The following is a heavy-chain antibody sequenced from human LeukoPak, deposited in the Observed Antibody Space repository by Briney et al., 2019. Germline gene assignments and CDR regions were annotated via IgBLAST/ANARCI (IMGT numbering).Heavy chain of an antibody. V-gene: IGHV1-18*01. Sequence: ASVTVSFKASGYTFTSYGISWVRQAPGQGREGMGWISAYNGNTNYAQKLQGRFTMTTDTSTSTAYMELRSLRSDDTAVYYCARGGITMVRGVIIKGDYFDYWGQGTLVTVSS. CDR1: GYTFTSYG. CDR2: ISAYNGNT. J-gene: IGHJ4*02. CDR3: ARGGITMVRGVIIKGDYFDY. D-gene: IGHD3-10*01.